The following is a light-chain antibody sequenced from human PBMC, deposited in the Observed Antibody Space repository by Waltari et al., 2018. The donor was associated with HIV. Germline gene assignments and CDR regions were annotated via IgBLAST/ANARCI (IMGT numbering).Light chain of an antibody. J-gene: IGLJ3*02. CDR1: SLRTYY. V-gene: IGLV3-19*01. CDR2: GKN. CDR3: NSWDTNPEGVV. Sequence: SELTQDPTVSVALGQTVRITCQGDSLRTYYATWYQQKPGQAPVLVIYGKNNRPSGIPDRFSGSSSGNTASLTITATQADDEADYYCNSWDTNPEGVVFGGGTKLTVL.